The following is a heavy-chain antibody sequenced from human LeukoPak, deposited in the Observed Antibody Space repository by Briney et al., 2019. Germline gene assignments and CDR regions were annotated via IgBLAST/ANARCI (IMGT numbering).Heavy chain of an antibody. Sequence: PGGSLRLSCAASGFTFSSYAMSWVRQAPGEGLQWVSGISGSGSGTYYADSVRGRFTISRDNSKNTLYLQMNSLRAEDTAVYYCAKEVHSFGPWGQGTLVTVSS. CDR1: GFTFSSYA. CDR2: ISGSGSGT. D-gene: IGHD3-3*01. J-gene: IGHJ5*02. V-gene: IGHV3-23*01. CDR3: AKEVHSFGP.